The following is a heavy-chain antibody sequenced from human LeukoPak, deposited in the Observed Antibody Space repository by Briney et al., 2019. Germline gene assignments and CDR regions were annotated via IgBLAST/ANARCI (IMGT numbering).Heavy chain of an antibody. CDR3: AKDSPRYSSGWYGGKEPLRGFDY. Sequence: GGSLRLSCAASGFTFSSYAMHWVRQAPGKGLEWVAVISYDGSNKYYADSVKGRFTISRDNPKNTLYLQMNSLRAEDTAVYYCAKDSPRYSSGWYGGKEPLRGFDYWGQGTLVTVSS. V-gene: IGHV3-30-3*01. D-gene: IGHD6-19*01. CDR2: ISYDGSNK. CDR1: GFTFSSYA. J-gene: IGHJ4*02.